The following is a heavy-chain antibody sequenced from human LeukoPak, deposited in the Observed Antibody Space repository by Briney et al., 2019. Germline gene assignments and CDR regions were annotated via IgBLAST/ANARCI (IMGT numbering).Heavy chain of an antibody. CDR3: ARFSGNHGADDAPY. CDR2: FYYYGSS. V-gene: IGHV4-39*01. D-gene: IGHD1-14*01. J-gene: IGHJ4*02. Sequence: GSLRLSCAASGFSFSSYGMSWVRQAPGKGLEWIGTFYYYGSSYYNPSLKSRLTMSVDTSKSQFSLKLDSVTAADTAVYYCARFSGNHGADDAPYWGQGTLVTVSS. CDR1: GFSFSSYG.